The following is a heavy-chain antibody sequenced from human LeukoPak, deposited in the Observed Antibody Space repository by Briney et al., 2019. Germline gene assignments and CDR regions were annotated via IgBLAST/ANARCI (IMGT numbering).Heavy chain of an antibody. CDR2: ISNDGIDK. CDR1: GLSFSSNG. CDR3: AKVAGWDLFKDAFDI. J-gene: IGHJ3*02. D-gene: IGHD3-10*01. Sequence: PGGSLRLSCAASGLSFSSNGMHWVRQAPGKGLEWVAVISNDGIDKYCGDSVKGRFTISRDNSKNTLYLQMNSLRPEDTAVYYCAKVAGWDLFKDAFDIWGQGTMVIVSS. V-gene: IGHV3-30*18.